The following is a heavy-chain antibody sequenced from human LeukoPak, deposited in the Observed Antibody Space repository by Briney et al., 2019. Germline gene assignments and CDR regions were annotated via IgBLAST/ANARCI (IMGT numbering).Heavy chain of an antibody. Sequence: GGSLRLSCAASGSAVSINYMSWVRQAPGKGLEWVSSISGVGSTSYADSVKGRFTISRDNSRSTLYLLMDSLRAEDTAVYYCARSGYYYDSSGSSSWGQGTLVTVSS. CDR3: ARSGYYYDSSGSSS. J-gene: IGHJ5*02. D-gene: IGHD3-22*01. V-gene: IGHV3-66*01. CDR1: GSAVSINY. CDR2: ISGVGST.